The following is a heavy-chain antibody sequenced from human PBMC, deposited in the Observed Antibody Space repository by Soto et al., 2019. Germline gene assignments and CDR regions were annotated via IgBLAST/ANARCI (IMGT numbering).Heavy chain of an antibody. CDR1: GGAFSGFD. D-gene: IGHD2-21*02. Sequence: SETLSLTCAVSGGAFSGFDWSWIRQSPGKGLEWIGEVHRRGNLNYNPSLKSRVTIPQDTSKKQLSLRLTSVTAADTGVYSCATYGRDDYGKTNLFDRWGARTLGTV. V-gene: IGHV4-34*01. J-gene: IGHJ5*02. CDR3: ATYGRDDYGKTNLFDR. CDR2: VHRRGNL.